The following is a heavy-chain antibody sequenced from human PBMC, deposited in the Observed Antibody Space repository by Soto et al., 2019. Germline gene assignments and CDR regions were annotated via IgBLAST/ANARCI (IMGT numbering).Heavy chain of an antibody. CDR1: GFTFSSYA. CDR2: IIGSGGST. D-gene: IGHD3-10*01. V-gene: IGHV3-23*01. Sequence: PXGSLKLSCAASGFTFSSYAMSWVRQAPGKGLEWVSAIIGSGGSTYYADSVKGRFTISRDNSKNTLYLQMNSLRAEDTAVYYCAKDRYGSGSYYSRLLLGYFDYWGQGTLVTVSS. J-gene: IGHJ4*02. CDR3: AKDRYGSGSYYSRLLLGYFDY.